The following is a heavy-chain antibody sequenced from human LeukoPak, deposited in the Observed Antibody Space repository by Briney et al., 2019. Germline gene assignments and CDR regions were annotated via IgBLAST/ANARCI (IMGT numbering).Heavy chain of an antibody. J-gene: IGHJ4*02. V-gene: IGHV3-74*01. Sequence: PGGPLRLSCAASGFTFSSYWMHWVRQAPGKGLVWISGINTDGSTTSYADSVKGRFTISRDNANNTLYLQMNSLRAEDTAVYYCARNSGSNRPVDCWGQGTLVAVSS. CDR2: INTDGSTT. D-gene: IGHD1-26*01. CDR1: GFTFSSYW. CDR3: ARNSGSNRPVDC.